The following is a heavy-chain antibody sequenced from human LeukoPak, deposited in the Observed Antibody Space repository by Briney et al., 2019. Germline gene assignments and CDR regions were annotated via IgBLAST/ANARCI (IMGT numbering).Heavy chain of an antibody. V-gene: IGHV3-74*01. CDR1: GLTFSSYW. CDR3: ARDFFVDFWSGYYDFDY. J-gene: IGHJ4*02. Sequence: GGSLRLSCAASGLTFSSYWMHWVRQAPGKGLVWVSRINSDGSSTSYADSVKGRFTISRDNAKNTLYLQMNSLRAEDTAVYYCARDFFVDFWSGYYDFDYWGQGTLVTVSS. CDR2: INSDGSST. D-gene: IGHD3-3*01.